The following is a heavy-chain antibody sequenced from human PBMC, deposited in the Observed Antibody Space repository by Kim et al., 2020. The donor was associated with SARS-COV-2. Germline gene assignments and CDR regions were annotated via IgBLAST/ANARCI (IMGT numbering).Heavy chain of an antibody. Sequence: SETLSLTCTVSGGSISSSSYYWGWIRQPPGKGLEWIGSIYYSGSTYYNPSLKSRVTISVDTSKNQFSLKLSSVTAADTAVYYCARTIMVRGVIGWFDPWGQGTLVTVSS. V-gene: IGHV4-39*07. J-gene: IGHJ5*02. CDR2: IYYSGST. CDR1: GGSISSSSYY. CDR3: ARTIMVRGVIGWFDP. D-gene: IGHD3-10*01.